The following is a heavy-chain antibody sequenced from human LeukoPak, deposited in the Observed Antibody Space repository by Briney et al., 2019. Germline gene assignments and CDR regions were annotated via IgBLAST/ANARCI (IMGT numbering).Heavy chain of an antibody. J-gene: IGHJ4*02. Sequence: GGSLRLSCAASGITFSSYAMGWVRQAPGKGLEWVSAISGSGGSTYYADSVKGRFTISRDNSKNTLYLQMNSLKAEDTAVYYCANSQSSSSGFDYWGQGTLVTVSS. CDR2: ISGSGGST. CDR3: ANSQSSSSGFDY. CDR1: GITFSSYA. V-gene: IGHV3-23*01. D-gene: IGHD6-19*01.